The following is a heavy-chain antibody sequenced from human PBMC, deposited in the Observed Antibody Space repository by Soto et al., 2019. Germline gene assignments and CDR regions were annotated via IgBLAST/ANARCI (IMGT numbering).Heavy chain of an antibody. CDR3: AKAYGIAVAGRGFLAY. D-gene: IGHD6-19*01. J-gene: IGHJ4*02. Sequence: GSLRLSCAASGFTFSSYAMSWVRQAPGKGLEWVSAISGSGGSTYYADSVKGRFTISRDNSKNTLYLQMNSLRAEDTAVYYCAKAYGIAVAGRGFLAYWGQGTLVTVSS. V-gene: IGHV3-23*01. CDR1: GFTFSSYA. CDR2: ISGSGGST.